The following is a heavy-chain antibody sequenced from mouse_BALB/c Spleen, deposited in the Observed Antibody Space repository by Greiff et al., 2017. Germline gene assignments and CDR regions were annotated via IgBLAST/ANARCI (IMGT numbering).Heavy chain of an antibody. Sequence: EVKLMESGGGLVQPGGSRKLSCAASGFTFSSFGMHWVRQAPEKGLEWVAYISSGSSTIYYADTVKGRFTISRDNPKNTLFLQMTSLRSEDTAMYYCARIYYGYDAGRLGSWFAYWGQGTLVTVSA. J-gene: IGHJ3*01. CDR2: ISSGSSTI. CDR1: GFTFSSFG. V-gene: IGHV5-17*02. CDR3: ARIYYGYDAGRLGSWFAY. D-gene: IGHD2-2*01.